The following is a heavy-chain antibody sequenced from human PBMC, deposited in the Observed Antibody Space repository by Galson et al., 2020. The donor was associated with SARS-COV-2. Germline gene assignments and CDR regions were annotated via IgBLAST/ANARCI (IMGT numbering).Heavy chain of an antibody. Sequence: NSGGSLRLSCAASGFTFSSYTMVWVRQAPGKGLEYVSSISDIGTYVFFGDSMRGRFTISRDNAEKTLYLHMNSLGDDDTAVYYCVRSPPRKWIADCGGDCYRDGFDLWGPGTTVVVSS. CDR1: GFTFSSYT. V-gene: IGHV3-21*01. J-gene: IGHJ3*01. CDR3: VRSPPRKWIADCGGDCYRDGFDL. D-gene: IGHD2-21*02. CDR2: ISDIGTYV.